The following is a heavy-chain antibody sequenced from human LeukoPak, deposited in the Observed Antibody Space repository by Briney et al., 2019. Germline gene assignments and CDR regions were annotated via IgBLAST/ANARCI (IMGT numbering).Heavy chain of an antibody. Sequence: GASAKVSCKASGYTFTTYAMHWVRQASGQRLEWMGWINAGKGNTKYSQKFQGRVTITRDTSASTAYMELSSLRSEDTAVYYCAISDTAMVNPVTFAFDIWGQGTMVTVSS. CDR1: GYTFTTYA. D-gene: IGHD5-18*01. J-gene: IGHJ3*02. CDR3: AISDTAMVNPVTFAFDI. V-gene: IGHV1-3*01. CDR2: INAGKGNT.